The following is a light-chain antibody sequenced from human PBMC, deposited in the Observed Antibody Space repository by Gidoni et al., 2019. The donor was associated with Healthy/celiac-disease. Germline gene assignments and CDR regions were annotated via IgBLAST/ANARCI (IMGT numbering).Light chain of an antibody. V-gene: IGKV3-11*01. J-gene: IGKJ1*01. CDR2: DAS. Sequence: EIVLTQSPATLSLSPGERATRSCRASQSVSSYLAWYQQRPGQAPRLLIYDASNRATGIPARFIASGSGTDFTLTISCLAPEDFAFYYCQQRSNWPWTFGQGTKVEIK. CDR3: QQRSNWPWT. CDR1: QSVSSY.